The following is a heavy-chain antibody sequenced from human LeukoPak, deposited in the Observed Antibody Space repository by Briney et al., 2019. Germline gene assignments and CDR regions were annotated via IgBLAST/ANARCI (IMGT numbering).Heavy chain of an antibody. CDR1: GASIISGSNY. D-gene: IGHD5-24*01. V-gene: IGHV4-31*03. Sequence: PSQTLSLTCTVSGASIISGSNYWTWIRQHRGKGLEWIGYSYSSGTTYYNPSLKSRITISLDTSNNQFFLKLTSVTAADTAMYYCARSGDGYNFDYWGQGALVTVSS. J-gene: IGHJ4*02. CDR3: ARSGDGYNFDY. CDR2: SYSSGTT.